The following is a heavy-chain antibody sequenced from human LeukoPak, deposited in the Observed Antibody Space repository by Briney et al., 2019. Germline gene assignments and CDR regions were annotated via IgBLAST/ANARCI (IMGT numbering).Heavy chain of an antibody. CDR3: VRNSATGLDS. V-gene: IGHV3-74*01. D-gene: IGHD6-13*01. CDR1: GSTLSDYW. CDR2: IKDDGSST. J-gene: IGHJ4*02. Sequence: GGSLRISCAASGSTLSDYWMHWVRQAPGKGLVWVSRIKDDGSSTAYADSVKGRFTISRDNAKDTLSLLMSALRADDTAVYYCVRNSATGLDSWGQGTLVTVSS.